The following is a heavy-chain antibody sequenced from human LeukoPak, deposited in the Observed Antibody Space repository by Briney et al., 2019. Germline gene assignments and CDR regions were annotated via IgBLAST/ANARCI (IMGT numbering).Heavy chain of an antibody. CDR1: GFTFSSYS. Sequence: GGSLRLSCAASGFTFSSYSMNWVRQAPGKGLEWVSSISSSSSYIYYADSVKGRFTISRDNAKNSLYLQMNSLRAEDTAVYYCARMGSSSKYYYGMDVWGQGTTVTASS. V-gene: IGHV3-21*01. CDR2: ISSSSSYI. D-gene: IGHD6-6*01. J-gene: IGHJ6*02. CDR3: ARMGSSSKYYYGMDV.